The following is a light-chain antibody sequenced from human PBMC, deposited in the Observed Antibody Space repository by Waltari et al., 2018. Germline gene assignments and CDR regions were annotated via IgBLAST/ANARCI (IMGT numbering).Light chain of an antibody. CDR1: ELTDKY. V-gene: IGLV3-25*03. J-gene: IGLJ2*01. CDR3: QSADDSGNHVL. Sequence: SPGLTQPPSVSVSPGQTAIITCSGSELTDKYIYWFQQKSGQAPVVVIRRNTGRPSGIPERFSAPDSGTTSTLVISGVEAEDEADYYCQSADDSGNHVLFGGGTRLTVL. CDR2: RNT.